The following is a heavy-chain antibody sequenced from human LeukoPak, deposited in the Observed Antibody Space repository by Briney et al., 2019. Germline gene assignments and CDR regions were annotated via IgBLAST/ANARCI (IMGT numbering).Heavy chain of an antibody. Sequence: GGSLRLSCAASGFTFSNYWIHWVRQAPGKGLVWVSRINTDGSTTTYADSVKGRFSISRDNAKNTVYLQMNNLRAEDTAVYFCARWSTTPDTEAGDYWGQGTLVTVSS. CDR1: GFTFSNYW. CDR2: INTDGSTT. D-gene: IGHD1/OR15-1a*01. CDR3: ARWSTTPDTEAGDY. V-gene: IGHV3-74*01. J-gene: IGHJ4*02.